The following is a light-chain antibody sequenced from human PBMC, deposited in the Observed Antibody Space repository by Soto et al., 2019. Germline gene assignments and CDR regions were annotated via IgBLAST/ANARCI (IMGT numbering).Light chain of an antibody. J-gene: IGKJ5*01. CDR3: QQGYSFPIT. CDR2: AAS. CDR1: QGISSW. V-gene: IGKV1-12*01. Sequence: DIQMTQSPSSVSASVGDRVTMTCRASQGISSWLAWYQQKPGKAPKLLIFAASNLQSGVPARFSGSGSGTDLTLTISSLQPEDFATYYCQQGYSFPITFGQGTRLEIK.